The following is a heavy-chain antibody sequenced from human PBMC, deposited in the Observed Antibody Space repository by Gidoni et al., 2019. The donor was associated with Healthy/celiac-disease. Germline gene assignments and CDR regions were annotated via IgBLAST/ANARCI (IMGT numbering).Heavy chain of an antibody. V-gene: IGHV1-2*04. CDR3: ARDYDYYGDYGYFDY. J-gene: IGHJ4*02. CDR2: INPNSGGT. CDR1: GYTFTGYY. D-gene: IGHD4-17*01. Sequence: QVQLVQSGAEVKKPGASVKVSCKASGYTFTGYYMHWVRQAPGQGLEWMRWINPNSGGTNYAQKFQGWVTMTRDTSISTAYMELSRLRSDDTAVYYCARDYDYYGDYGYFDYWGQGTLVTVSS.